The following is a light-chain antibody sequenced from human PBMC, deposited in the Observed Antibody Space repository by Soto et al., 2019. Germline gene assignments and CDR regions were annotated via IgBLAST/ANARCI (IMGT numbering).Light chain of an antibody. Sequence: EIVLTQSPDTLSFSSRESAAPSRRASQSLGRYLAWYQPSPGQAPRLLVYDASDRATGIPVRFSGSGSDSDFTITISSLEPEDFAVYYCQQRSYPITFGQGTRLEIK. CDR2: DAS. CDR3: QQRSYPIT. J-gene: IGKJ5*01. V-gene: IGKV3-11*01. CDR1: QSLGRY.